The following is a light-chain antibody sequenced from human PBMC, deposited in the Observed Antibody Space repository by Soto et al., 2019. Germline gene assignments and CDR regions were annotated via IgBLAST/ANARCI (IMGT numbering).Light chain of an antibody. Sequence: IVLTQSPCTLSLSPGERATLSCRAIQSVSSNYLAWYQQKPGQAPRLLIYGASSRAAGIPDRFSGSGSGTDFTLTISMLEPEEFSVYYCQQYSRSPFTFGQGTKLEMK. CDR2: GAS. CDR1: QSVSSNY. J-gene: IGKJ2*01. CDR3: QQYSRSPFT. V-gene: IGKV3-20*01.